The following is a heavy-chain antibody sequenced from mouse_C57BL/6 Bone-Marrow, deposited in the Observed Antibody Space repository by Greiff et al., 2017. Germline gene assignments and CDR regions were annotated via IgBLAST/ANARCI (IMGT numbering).Heavy chain of an antibody. CDR2: IDPSDSYT. J-gene: IGHJ4*01. CDR3: ARGGLPYYYAMDY. CDR1: GYTFTSYW. Sequence: QVQLQQPGAELVRPGTSVKLSCKASGYTFTSYWMHWVKQRPGQGLEWIGVIDPSDSYTNYNQKFKGKATLTVDTSSSTAYMQLSSLTSEDSAVDYCARGGLPYYYAMDYWGQGTSVTVSS. V-gene: IGHV1-59*01.